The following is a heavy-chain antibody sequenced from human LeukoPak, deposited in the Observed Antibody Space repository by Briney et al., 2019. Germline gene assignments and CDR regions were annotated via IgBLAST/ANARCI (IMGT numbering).Heavy chain of an antibody. CDR2: ISTSSSYI. CDR3: AKGRYSTVGSWFDP. CDR1: GFTFSSYS. Sequence: PGGSLRLSCAASGFTFSSYSMNWVRQAPGKGLEWVSFISTSSSYIHNADSVKGRFTISRDNAENSLYLQMNSLRAEDTALYYCAKGRYSTVGSWFDPWGQGTLVTVSS. D-gene: IGHD4-23*01. V-gene: IGHV3-21*04. J-gene: IGHJ5*02.